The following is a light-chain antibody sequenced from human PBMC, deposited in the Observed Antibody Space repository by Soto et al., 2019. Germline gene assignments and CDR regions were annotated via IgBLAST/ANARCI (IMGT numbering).Light chain of an antibody. V-gene: IGKV3D-15*01. CDR2: YSS. Sequence: EVMMTQFPDTVSVTPGETVTLSCGASQSVRTNLAWYQQRPGQAPRLLIHYSSTRASDIPARFSGSGAGTNFTLAISSLQSEDFAVYYCQQYAYWPKTFGQGTKVEIK. J-gene: IGKJ1*01. CDR1: QSVRTN. CDR3: QQYAYWPKT.